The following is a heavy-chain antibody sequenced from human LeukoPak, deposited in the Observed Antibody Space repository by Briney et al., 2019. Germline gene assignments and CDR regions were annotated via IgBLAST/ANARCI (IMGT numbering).Heavy chain of an antibody. V-gene: IGHV1-69*13. CDR2: IIPIFGTA. CDR3: ASEGDSSGYGAFDI. CDR1: GGTFSSYA. D-gene: IGHD3-22*01. Sequence: ASVKVSCTASGGTFSSYAISWVRQAPGQGLEWMGGIIPIFGTANYAQKFQGRVTITADESTSTAYMELSSLRSEDTAVYYCASEGDSSGYGAFDIWGQGTMVTVSS. J-gene: IGHJ3*02.